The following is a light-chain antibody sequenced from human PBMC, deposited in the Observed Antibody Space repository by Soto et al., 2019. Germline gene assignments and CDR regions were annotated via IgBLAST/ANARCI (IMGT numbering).Light chain of an antibody. J-gene: IGKJ1*01. V-gene: IGKV1-6*01. CDR2: GAS. CDR1: QGISSY. Sequence: TQSPAHLSLSPGERATLSCRASQGISSYLAWYQQKPGKAPKLLIYGASTMQSGVPSRFSGSRSGTDFTLTISSLQPEDFATYYCLQDYNYPQTFGQGTKVDIK. CDR3: LQDYNYPQT.